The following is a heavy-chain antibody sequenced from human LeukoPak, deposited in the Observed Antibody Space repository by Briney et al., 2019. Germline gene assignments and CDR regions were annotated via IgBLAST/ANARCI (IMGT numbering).Heavy chain of an antibody. CDR1: GFTVSSNY. J-gene: IGHJ3*02. Sequence: GGSLRLSCAASGFTVSSNYMSWVRQAPGKGLEWVSSISSSSSYIYYADSVKGRFTISRDNAKNSLYLQMNSLRAEDTAVYYCARDVEMATITLFGAFDIWGQGTMVTVSS. V-gene: IGHV3-21*01. D-gene: IGHD5-24*01. CDR3: ARDVEMATITLFGAFDI. CDR2: ISSSSSYI.